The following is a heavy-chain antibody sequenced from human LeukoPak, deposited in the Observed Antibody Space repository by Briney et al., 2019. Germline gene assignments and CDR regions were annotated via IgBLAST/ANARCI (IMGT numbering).Heavy chain of an antibody. V-gene: IGHV3-7*05. CDR1: GLIFKNHW. CDR2: INQDGGER. D-gene: IGHD4-23*01. CDR3: ANSVYGGNTHFDY. Sequence: GGSLRLSCAASGLIFKNHWMTWVRQAPGEGLEWVANINQDGGERYYVDSVEGRFTISRDNAKNSLHLQMNSLRAEDTAVYYCANSVYGGNTHFDYWGQGTLVTVPS. J-gene: IGHJ4*02.